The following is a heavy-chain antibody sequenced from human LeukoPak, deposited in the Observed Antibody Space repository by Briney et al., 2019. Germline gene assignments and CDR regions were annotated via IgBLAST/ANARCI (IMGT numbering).Heavy chain of an antibody. Sequence: SGTLSLICGVSGGSISFTNWWTWVRQPPGKGLEWIGEVHLNGRTHYNPSLESRLTMSVDLSEHHISLKLTSVPAADTAVYYCAREGGFYRPLDYSGQGILVTVSS. J-gene: IGHJ4*02. V-gene: IGHV4-4*02. CDR2: VHLNGRT. CDR3: AREGGFYRPLDY. D-gene: IGHD3-3*01. CDR1: GGSISFTNW.